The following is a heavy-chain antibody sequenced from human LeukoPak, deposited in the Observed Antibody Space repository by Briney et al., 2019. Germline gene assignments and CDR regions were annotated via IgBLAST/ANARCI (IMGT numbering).Heavy chain of an antibody. J-gene: IGHJ5*02. CDR3: ARGGIVVPAPRFDP. Sequence: NPGGSLRLSCAASGFTFSSYRMNWVRQAPGKGLEWVSSISSSSSYIYYADSVKGRFTISRDNAKNSLYLQMNSLRAEDTAVYYCARGGIVVPAPRFDPWGQGTLVTVSS. D-gene: IGHD2-2*01. V-gene: IGHV3-21*01. CDR2: ISSSSSYI. CDR1: GFTFSSYR.